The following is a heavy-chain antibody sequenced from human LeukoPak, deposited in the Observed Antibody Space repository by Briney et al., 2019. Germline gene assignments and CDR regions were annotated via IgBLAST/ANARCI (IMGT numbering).Heavy chain of an antibody. Sequence: GASVKVSCKASGYTFTSYAMHWVRQAPGQRLEWMGWINAGNGNTKYSQKFQGRVTITRDTSASTAYMELCSLRSEDTAVYYCARDGPYYDFWSGYYPRYYYYGMDVWGQGTTVTVSS. CDR1: GYTFTSYA. CDR2: INAGNGNT. V-gene: IGHV1-3*01. D-gene: IGHD3-3*01. CDR3: ARDGPYYDFWSGYYPRYYYYGMDV. J-gene: IGHJ6*02.